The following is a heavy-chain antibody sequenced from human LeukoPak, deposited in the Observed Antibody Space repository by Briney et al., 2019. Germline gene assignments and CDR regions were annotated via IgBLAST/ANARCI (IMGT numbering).Heavy chain of an antibody. Sequence: PSETLSLTCTVSGGSISSGGYCWSWIRQPPGKGLEWIGYIYHSGSTYYNPSLKSRVTISVDRSKNQFSLKLSSVTAADTAVYYCARDPHYGSGSPPGVLWGQGTLVTVSS. D-gene: IGHD3-10*01. CDR1: GGSISSGGYC. CDR3: ARDPHYGSGSPPGVL. V-gene: IGHV4-30-2*01. CDR2: IYHSGST. J-gene: IGHJ4*02.